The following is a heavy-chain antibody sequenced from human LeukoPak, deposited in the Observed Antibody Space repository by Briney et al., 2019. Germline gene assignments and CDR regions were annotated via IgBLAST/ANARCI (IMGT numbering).Heavy chain of an antibody. J-gene: IGHJ1*01. CDR3: ASDGYSPEYFQH. CDR1: GFSVSNNY. V-gene: IGHV3-66*01. CDR2: IYSGGST. D-gene: IGHD2-15*01. Sequence: PGGSLRLSCAASGFSVSNNYMSWVRQAPGKGLEGVSVIYSGGSTFYADSVKGRFTISRDNSKNTLYLQMNSLRAEDTAVYYCASDGYSPEYFQHWGQGTLVTVSS.